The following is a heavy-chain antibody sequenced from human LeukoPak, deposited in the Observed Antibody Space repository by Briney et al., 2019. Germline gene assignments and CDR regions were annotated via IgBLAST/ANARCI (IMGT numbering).Heavy chain of an antibody. D-gene: IGHD3-10*01. V-gene: IGHV3-23*01. CDR1: GFTFSSYA. Sequence: PGGSLRLSCAASGFTFSSYAMSWVRQAPGKGLEWVSGISGSDGSTYYADSVKGRLTISRDKSKNTLYLQMNSLGAEDTAVYYCAKEYYYGSGTYYDYWGQGTLVTVSS. J-gene: IGHJ4*02. CDR2: ISGSDGST. CDR3: AKEYYYGSGTYYDY.